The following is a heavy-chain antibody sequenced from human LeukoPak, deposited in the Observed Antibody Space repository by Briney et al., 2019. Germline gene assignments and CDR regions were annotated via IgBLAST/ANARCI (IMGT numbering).Heavy chain of an antibody. D-gene: IGHD6-13*01. CDR1: GGSISSYY. V-gene: IGHV4-4*07. CDR3: AREDIAANYYYYMDV. Sequence: SETLSLTCTVSGGSISSYYWSWIRQPAGKGLEWIGRIYTSGSTNYNPSLKSRVTMSVDTSKNQFSLKLSSVTAADTAVYYCAREDIAANYYYYMDVWGKGTTVTVSS. CDR2: IYTSGST. J-gene: IGHJ6*03.